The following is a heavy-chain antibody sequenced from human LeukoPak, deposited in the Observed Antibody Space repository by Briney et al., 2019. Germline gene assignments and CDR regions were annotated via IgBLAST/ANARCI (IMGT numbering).Heavy chain of an antibody. D-gene: IGHD4-17*01. Sequence: GASVKVSCKASGYTFTSYGISWVRQAPGQGLEWMGWISAYNGNTNYAQKLQGRVTMSTDTSTSTAYMELKSLRSDDTAVYYCASPDYGDYPEYFQHWGQGTLVTVSS. CDR3: ASPDYGDYPEYFQH. CDR2: ISAYNGNT. V-gene: IGHV1-18*01. CDR1: GYTFTSYG. J-gene: IGHJ1*01.